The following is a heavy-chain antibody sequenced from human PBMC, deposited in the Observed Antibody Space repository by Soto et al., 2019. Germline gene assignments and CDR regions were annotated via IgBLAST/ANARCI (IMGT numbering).Heavy chain of an antibody. CDR3: ARVSTYYDILTGYSHFDY. CDR1: GLPFSSYC. Sequence: XESLRLSCAASGLPFSSYCMSWVRQAPGKGLEWVANIKQDGSEKYYVDSVKGRFTISRDNAKNSLYLQMNSLRAEDTAVYYCARVSTYYDILTGYSHFDYWGQGTLVTVSS. D-gene: IGHD3-9*01. J-gene: IGHJ4*02. V-gene: IGHV3-7*04. CDR2: IKQDGSEK.